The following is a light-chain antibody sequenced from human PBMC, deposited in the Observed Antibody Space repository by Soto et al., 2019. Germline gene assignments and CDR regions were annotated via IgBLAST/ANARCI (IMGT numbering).Light chain of an antibody. CDR2: GAS. V-gene: IGKV3-20*01. Sequence: EIVLTQSPGTLSLSLGERATLSCRASQSVSSSYLACYQQKPGQAPRLLIYGASSRATGIPDRFSGSGSGTAFPLTISRMEPEDFAVYYCQQYGSSPPWTFGQGTKVEIK. CDR1: QSVSSSY. J-gene: IGKJ1*01. CDR3: QQYGSSPPWT.